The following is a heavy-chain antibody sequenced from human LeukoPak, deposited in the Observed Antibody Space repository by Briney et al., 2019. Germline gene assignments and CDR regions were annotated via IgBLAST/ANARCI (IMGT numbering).Heavy chain of an antibody. D-gene: IGHD2-21*02. Sequence: SVKVSFKASGGTFGSYAFSWVRQAPGQGLEWMGRIIPILGTATNAQQFQGRLTITADKSTSTAYMDLSSLRSEDTAVYYCARVTPAGDFQEIDYWGHGTLVTVSS. CDR1: GGTFGSYA. J-gene: IGHJ4*01. CDR2: IIPILGTA. V-gene: IGHV1-69*04. CDR3: ARVTPAGDFQEIDY.